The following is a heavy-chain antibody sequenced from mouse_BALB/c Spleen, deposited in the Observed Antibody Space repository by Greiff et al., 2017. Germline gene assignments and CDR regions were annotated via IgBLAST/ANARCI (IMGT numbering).Heavy chain of an antibody. V-gene: IGHV1-5*01. CDR1: GYTFTSYW. CDR2: IYRGNSDT. D-gene: IGHD1-2*01. J-gene: IGHJ3*01. Sequence: EVKLQQSGTVLARPGASVKMSCKASGYTFTSYWMHWVKQRPGQGLEWIGAIYRGNSDTSYNQKFKGKAKLTAVTSTSTAYMELSSLTNEDSAVYYCTLITTARRCAYWGQGTLVTVSA. CDR3: TLITTARRCAY.